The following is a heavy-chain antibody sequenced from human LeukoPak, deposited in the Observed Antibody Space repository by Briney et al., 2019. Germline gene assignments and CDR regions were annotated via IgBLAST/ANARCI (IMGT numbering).Heavy chain of an antibody. Sequence: ASVKVSCKASGYTFTSYDINWVRQAPGQGLEWMGWMNPNSGNTGYAQKFQGRVTMTRNTSISTAYMEPSSLRSEDTAVYYCARGAYYYDILTGYYYWGQGTLVTVSS. CDR3: ARGAYYYDILTGYYY. D-gene: IGHD3-9*01. CDR1: GYTFTSYD. CDR2: MNPNSGNT. J-gene: IGHJ4*02. V-gene: IGHV1-8*01.